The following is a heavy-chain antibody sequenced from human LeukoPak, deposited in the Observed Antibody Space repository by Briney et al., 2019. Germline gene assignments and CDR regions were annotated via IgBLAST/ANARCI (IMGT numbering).Heavy chain of an antibody. D-gene: IGHD2-2*01. J-gene: IGHJ4*02. V-gene: IGHV4-39*01. CDR2: IYYSGST. Sequence: SETLSLTCTVSGGSISSSSYYWGWIRQPPGKGLEWIGSIYYSGSTYYNPSLKSRVTISVDTSKNQFSLKLSSVTAADTAVYYCARHREDIVVVPAARDYFDHWGQGTLVTVSS. CDR3: ARHREDIVVVPAARDYFDH. CDR1: GGSISSSSYY.